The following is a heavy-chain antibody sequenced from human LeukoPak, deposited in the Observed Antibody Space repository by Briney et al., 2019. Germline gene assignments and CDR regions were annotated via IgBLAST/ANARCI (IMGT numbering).Heavy chain of an antibody. D-gene: IGHD2-21*02. Sequence: PGGSLRLSCAASGFTFSSYSMNWVRQAPGKGLEWVSSISSSSSYIYYADSVKGRFTISRDNAKNSLYLQMSSLRAEDTAVYYCARDMVVTAIPYDAFDIWGQGTMVTVSS. CDR2: ISSSSSYI. J-gene: IGHJ3*02. V-gene: IGHV3-21*01. CDR1: GFTFSSYS. CDR3: ARDMVVTAIPYDAFDI.